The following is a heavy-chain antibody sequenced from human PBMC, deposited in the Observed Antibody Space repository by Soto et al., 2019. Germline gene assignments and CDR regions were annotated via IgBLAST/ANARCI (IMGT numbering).Heavy chain of an antibody. Sequence: QVQLVESGGGVVQPGRSLRLSSAASGVTFSRYGMHWVRQAPGKGLEWVAVISYDGSNKYYADSVKGRFTISRDNSKNTLYLQMNSLRAEDTAVYYCAKDRSSSWCLDYWGQGTLVTVSS. CDR2: ISYDGSNK. D-gene: IGHD6-13*01. J-gene: IGHJ4*02. V-gene: IGHV3-30*18. CDR3: AKDRSSSWCLDY. CDR1: GVTFSRYG.